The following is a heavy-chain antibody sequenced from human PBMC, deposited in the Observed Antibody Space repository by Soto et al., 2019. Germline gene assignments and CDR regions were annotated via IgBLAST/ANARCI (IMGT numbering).Heavy chain of an antibody. CDR2: ITDSGGST. J-gene: IGHJ4*02. V-gene: IGHV3-23*01. Sequence: PGGSLRLSCAASGFTFNNYGMSWVRQAPGKGLGWVSAITDSGGSTYYADSVKGRFTISRDNSKNTVYLQMNSLRAEDTAVYYCAKAATVVTLYYFDYWGQGTLVTVSS. CDR1: GFTFNNYG. D-gene: IGHD4-17*01. CDR3: AKAATVVTLYYFDY.